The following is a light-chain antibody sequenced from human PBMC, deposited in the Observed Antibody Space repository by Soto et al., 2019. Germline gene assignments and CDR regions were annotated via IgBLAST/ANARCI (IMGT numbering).Light chain of an antibody. Sequence: QSALTQPASVSGSPGQSITISCTGTSSDVGGYNYVSWYQQHPGKAPKLMIYEVSNRHSGVSNRFSGSKSGNTASLTISGLQPEDEADYYCSSYTSISTLVFGGGTKVTVL. CDR1: SSDVGGYNY. CDR3: SSYTSISTLV. J-gene: IGLJ2*01. V-gene: IGLV2-14*01. CDR2: EVS.